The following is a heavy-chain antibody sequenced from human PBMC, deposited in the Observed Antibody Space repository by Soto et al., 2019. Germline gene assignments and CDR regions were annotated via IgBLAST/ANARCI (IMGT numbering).Heavy chain of an antibody. J-gene: IGHJ6*02. Sequence: EVQLVESGGGLVEPGGSLRFSCAPSGLSFSTHSMNWVRQAPGKGLEWVSSISSDSYYIYYADSVKGRFTISRDNAKNSLYLQMNSLRADDTAVYYCARNRNPSSKTHGMDVWGQGTTVTVSS. CDR3: ARNRNPSSKTHGMDV. CDR1: GLSFSTHS. V-gene: IGHV3-21*01. CDR2: ISSDSYYI.